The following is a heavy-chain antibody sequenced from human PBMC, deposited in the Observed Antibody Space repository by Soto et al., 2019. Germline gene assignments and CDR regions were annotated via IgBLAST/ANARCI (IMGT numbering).Heavy chain of an antibody. Sequence: SETLSLTCAVYGGSFSGYYWSWIRQPPGKGLEWIGEINHSGSTNYNPSLKSRVTISVDTSKNQFSLKLSSVTAAGTSVYYCARNSGWYVTDYWGQGTLVTVSS. D-gene: IGHD6-19*01. CDR1: GGSFSGYY. J-gene: IGHJ4*02. CDR2: INHSGST. V-gene: IGHV4-34*01. CDR3: ARNSGWYVTDY.